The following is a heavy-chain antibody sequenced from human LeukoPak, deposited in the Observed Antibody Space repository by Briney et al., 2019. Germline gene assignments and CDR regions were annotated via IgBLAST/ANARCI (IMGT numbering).Heavy chain of an antibody. CDR3: AKSSSSPRLFDY. Sequence: GGSLRLSCAASGFTFSSYAMSWVRQAPGKGLDWVSAISGSGDSTYYADSVKGRFTISRDNSENTLYLQMNSLRAEDTAVYYCAKSSSSPRLFDYWGQGTLVTVSS. CDR2: ISGSGDST. D-gene: IGHD6-6*01. J-gene: IGHJ4*02. V-gene: IGHV3-23*01. CDR1: GFTFSSYA.